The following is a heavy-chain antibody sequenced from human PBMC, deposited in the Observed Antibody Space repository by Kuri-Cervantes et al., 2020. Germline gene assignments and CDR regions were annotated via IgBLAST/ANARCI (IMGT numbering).Heavy chain of an antibody. V-gene: IGHV3-7*01. D-gene: IGHD1-26*01. CDR1: GFTFSSYW. CDR2: IKQDGSEK. Sequence: GESLKISCAASGFTFSSYWMSWVRQAPGKGLEWVANIKQDGSEKYYVDSVKGRFTISRDNAKNSLYLQMNSLRAEDTAVYYCARGLNPWDLKDYWGQGTLVTVSS. J-gene: IGHJ4*02. CDR3: ARGLNPWDLKDY.